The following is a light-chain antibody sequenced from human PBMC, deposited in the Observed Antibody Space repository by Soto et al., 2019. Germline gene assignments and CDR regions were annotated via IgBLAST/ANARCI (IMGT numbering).Light chain of an antibody. CDR1: SSDVGAYNY. Sequence: QSALTQPASVSGSPGQSITISCTGTSSDVGAYNYVSWYQHHPGKVPQLMIYDVSNQPSGVSNRFSGSKSGNTASLTISGLQAEDEADYYCSSYTSSNTYVFGTGTKVTV. CDR2: DVS. J-gene: IGLJ1*01. V-gene: IGLV2-14*03. CDR3: SSYTSSNTYV.